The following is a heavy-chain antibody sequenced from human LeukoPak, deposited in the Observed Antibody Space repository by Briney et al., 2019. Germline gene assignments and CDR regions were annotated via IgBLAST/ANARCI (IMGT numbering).Heavy chain of an antibody. CDR2: ISVGNGHT. Sequence: ASVKVSCKASGYTFSNYALHWVRQAPGHRLEWKGWISVGNGHTEYSQRFQGRVTITRDTSASTAYMELSSLTSEDTAVYYCARGRNIAAASHFDSWGQGTLVTVSS. CDR1: GYTFSNYA. D-gene: IGHD6-13*01. CDR3: ARGRNIAAASHFDS. V-gene: IGHV1-3*01. J-gene: IGHJ4*02.